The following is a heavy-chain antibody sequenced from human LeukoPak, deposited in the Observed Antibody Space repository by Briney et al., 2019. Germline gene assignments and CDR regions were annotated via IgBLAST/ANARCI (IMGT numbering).Heavy chain of an antibody. J-gene: IGHJ6*03. D-gene: IGHD1-1*01. Sequence: GGSLRLSCAASGFTFNSFDMHWVRQPTGQGLEWVSTNGTARHTYYPGSVEGRFTLSRDNAKNSLHLQMNSLTAGDTAVYYCARGPPRGKYYYMDVWGKGTTVTVSS. CDR2: NGTARHT. CDR1: GFTFNSFD. CDR3: ARGPPRGKYYYMDV. V-gene: IGHV3-13*01.